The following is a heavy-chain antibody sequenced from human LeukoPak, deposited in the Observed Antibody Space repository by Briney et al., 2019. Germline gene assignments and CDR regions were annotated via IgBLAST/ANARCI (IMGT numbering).Heavy chain of an antibody. D-gene: IGHD2-15*01. CDR3: ARHYLDELGYCSGGSCFDYYYYGMDV. CDR1: GGTFSSYA. V-gene: IGHV1-69*04. Sequence: SVKVSCKASGGTFSSYAISWVRQAPGQGLEWMGRIIPILGIANYAQKFQGRVTITADKSTSTAYMELSSLRSEDTAVYYCARHYLDELGYCSGGSCFDYYYYGMDVWGQGTTVTVSS. CDR2: IIPILGIA. J-gene: IGHJ6*02.